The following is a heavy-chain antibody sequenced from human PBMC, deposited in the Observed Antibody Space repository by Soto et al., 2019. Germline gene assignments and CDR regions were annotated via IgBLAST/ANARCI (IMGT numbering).Heavy chain of an antibody. V-gene: IGHV3-30*03. Sequence: QVQLVESGGGVVQPGGSLRLSCAGSGFTLSNSGMHWVRQAPGKGLEWVAVLAYDGSEKYYADSVKGRFTISRDNSKNTLYLQMNSLRVEDTAVYYCVRFFDYYGMDVWGQGTTVTVSS. CDR2: LAYDGSEK. CDR1: GFTLSNSG. J-gene: IGHJ6*02. CDR3: VRFFDYYGMDV. D-gene: IGHD3-3*01.